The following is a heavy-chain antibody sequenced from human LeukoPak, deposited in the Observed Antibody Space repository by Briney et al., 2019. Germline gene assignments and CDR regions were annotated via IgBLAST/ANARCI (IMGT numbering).Heavy chain of an antibody. J-gene: IGHJ3*02. Sequence: SETLSLTCTVSGGSITSSSYYWGWIRQPPGKGLEWIASIYYSGSSYYNPSLKSRVTISVDTSKNLFSLKLSSETAADTSVYYCARLGVTFDIWGQGTMVTVSS. D-gene: IGHD3-3*01. CDR3: ARLGVTFDI. CDR2: IYYSGSS. CDR1: GGSITSSSYY. V-gene: IGHV4-39*01.